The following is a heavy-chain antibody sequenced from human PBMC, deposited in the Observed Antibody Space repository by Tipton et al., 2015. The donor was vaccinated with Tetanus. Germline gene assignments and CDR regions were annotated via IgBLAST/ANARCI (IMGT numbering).Heavy chain of an antibody. CDR3: ARGDGSTLHY. CDR2: INQSGRI. D-gene: IGHD5-24*01. J-gene: IGHJ4*02. V-gene: IGHV4-34*01. CDR1: GGSSTAYY. Sequence: GLVKPSETLSLTCAVYGGSSTAYYWSWIRQSPGKGLEWIGEINQSGRINYDSSLKSRVTISVDKSKNQFSLNLSSVTAADTAVYYCARGDGSTLHYWGQGTLVTVSS.